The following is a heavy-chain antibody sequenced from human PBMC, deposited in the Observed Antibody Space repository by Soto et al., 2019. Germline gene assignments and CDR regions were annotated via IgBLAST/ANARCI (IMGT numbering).Heavy chain of an antibody. CDR3: ARGDQFGFGVDY. D-gene: IGHD3-10*01. V-gene: IGHV1-8*02. CDR2: MVADSGQT. CDR1: NYNYDSDG. Sequence: ASVKVSCKTSNYNYDSDGVTWVRQAPGQGLEWMGWMVADSGQTGYAKKYQGRVTMTRNTSTSTAYMELNSLTNEDTAVYYCARGDQFGFGVDYWGQGTPVTVSS. J-gene: IGHJ4*02.